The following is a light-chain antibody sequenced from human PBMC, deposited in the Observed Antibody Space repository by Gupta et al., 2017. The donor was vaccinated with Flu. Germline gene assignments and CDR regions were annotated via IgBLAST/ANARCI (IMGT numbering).Light chain of an antibody. J-gene: IGKJ2*01. Sequence: DIQLTQSPSFLSASVRDRVTITCRASQGISSRLAWYQQKPGRAPKLLIYAASTLQSGVPSRFSGSGSGTEFTLTISSLQPEDFATYYCQQLYSYPRTFGQGTKLEIK. CDR1: QGISSR. V-gene: IGKV1-9*01. CDR2: AAS. CDR3: QQLYSYPRT.